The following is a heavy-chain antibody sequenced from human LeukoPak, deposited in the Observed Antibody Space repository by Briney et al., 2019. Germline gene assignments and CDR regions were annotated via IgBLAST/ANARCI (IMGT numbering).Heavy chain of an antibody. Sequence: GGPLRLSCAASGFIFSNYAMSWVRQAPGKGLEWVSAIDSTGAYTWYADSVKGRFTISRDNSKNALYLQMNSLRVEDTAVYYCAIDPNWGTHSWGQGVLVTVSS. V-gene: IGHV3-23*01. J-gene: IGHJ4*02. CDR1: GFIFSNYA. CDR3: AIDPNWGTHS. D-gene: IGHD7-27*01. CDR2: IDSTGAYT.